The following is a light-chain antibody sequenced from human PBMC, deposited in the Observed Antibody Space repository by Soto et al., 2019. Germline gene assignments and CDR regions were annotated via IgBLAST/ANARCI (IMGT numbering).Light chain of an antibody. Sequence: EIVLTQSPGTLSLSPGERATLSCRASQSVSSSYLAWYQQKPGQAPRLLIYGASSRATGIPDRFSGSGSGTDFTLTISRLEPEDFAVYYCPQYGSSWTFGQGTKVEI. CDR2: GAS. CDR3: PQYGSSWT. V-gene: IGKV3-20*01. J-gene: IGKJ1*01. CDR1: QSVSSSY.